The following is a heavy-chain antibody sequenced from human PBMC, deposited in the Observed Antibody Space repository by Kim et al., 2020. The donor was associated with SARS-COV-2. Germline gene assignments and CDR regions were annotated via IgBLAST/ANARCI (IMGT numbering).Heavy chain of an antibody. CDR1: GYNFNNYG. V-gene: IGHV1-18*01. CDR2: ISAYNGNT. CDR3: ARSGYTVVAGIKYLTGYFQH. J-gene: IGHJ1*01. D-gene: IGHD6-19*01. Sequence: ASVKVSCKASGYNFNNYGITWVRQAPGQGLEWMGWISAYNGNTNYAQKLQGRVTMTTDTSTSTAYMELRSLRSDDTAVYYCARSGYTVVAGIKYLTGYFQHWGQGTLVTVSS.